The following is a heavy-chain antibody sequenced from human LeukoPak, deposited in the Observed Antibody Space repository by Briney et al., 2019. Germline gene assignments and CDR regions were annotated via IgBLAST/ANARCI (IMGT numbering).Heavy chain of an antibody. CDR3: ARRLGRPLRIDY. D-gene: IGHD6-19*01. CDR1: GGSFSSYY. V-gene: IGHV4-39*01. CDR2: IYYSGGT. Sequence: PSETLSLTCTVSGGSFSSYYWGWIRQPPGKGLEWVGSIYYSGGTYYNPSLKSRVTISVDTSKNQFSLKLSSVTAADTAVYYCARRLGRPLRIDYWGQGTLVTVSS. J-gene: IGHJ4*02.